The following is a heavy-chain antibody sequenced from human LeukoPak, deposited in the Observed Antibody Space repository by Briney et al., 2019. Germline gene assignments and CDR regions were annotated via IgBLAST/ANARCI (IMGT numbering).Heavy chain of an antibody. D-gene: IGHD4-11*01. J-gene: IGHJ6*03. V-gene: IGHV4-4*09. Sequence: SETLSLACTVSNGSISSYHWSWVRQPPGKGLEWIGYILTSGTTNYNPSLKSRLTISVDTSKNQFSLKLSSVTAADTAVYYCARLTNYYYYYMDVWGKGTTVTVSS. CDR2: ILTSGTT. CDR3: ARLTNYYYYYMDV. CDR1: NGSISSYH.